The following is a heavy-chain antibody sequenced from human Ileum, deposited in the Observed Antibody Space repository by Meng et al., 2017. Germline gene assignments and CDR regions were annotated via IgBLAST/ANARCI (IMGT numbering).Heavy chain of an antibody. J-gene: IGHJ5*02. V-gene: IGHV4-31*03. CDR3: ARVRRGLGLRFDP. CDR2: IFYSGST. CDR1: GGSISSGGYY. Sequence: QARVQEPGQGLVKPSPTLSLTCTVSGGSISSGGYYWGWIRQHPGKGLEWIGYIFYSGSTYYNSSLKSRINISVDTSKNQFSLKVSSVTAADTAVYYCARVRRGLGLRFDPWGQGTLVTVSS. D-gene: IGHD3/OR15-3a*01.